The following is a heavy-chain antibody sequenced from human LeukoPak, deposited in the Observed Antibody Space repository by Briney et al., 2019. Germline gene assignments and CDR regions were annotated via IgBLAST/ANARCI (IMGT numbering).Heavy chain of an antibody. CDR2: INTGTGNP. CDR1: GYSFTSYA. V-gene: IGHV7-4-1*02. J-gene: IGHJ4*02. CDR3: ASIGAQSFDY. D-gene: IGHD3-10*01. Sequence: ASVKVSCKTSGYSFTSYAINWVRQAPGQGLEFMGWINTGTGNPTYAQGFTGRFVFSLDTSVSTAYLQISTLKAEDTAVYYRASIGAQSFDYWGQGSLVTVSS.